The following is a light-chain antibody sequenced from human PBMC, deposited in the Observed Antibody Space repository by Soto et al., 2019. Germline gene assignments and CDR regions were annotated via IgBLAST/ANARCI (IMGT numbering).Light chain of an antibody. Sequence: EIVLTQSPGTLSLSPGERATLSCRASQSVSSNYLAWYQQKPGQAPRLLIYGASSRATGIPDRFSGSGSGTDFTLTISRLEPEDCAVYSCEQYGSSPLSFGGGTKVEIK. CDR2: GAS. CDR1: QSVSSNY. CDR3: EQYGSSPLS. J-gene: IGKJ4*01. V-gene: IGKV3-20*01.